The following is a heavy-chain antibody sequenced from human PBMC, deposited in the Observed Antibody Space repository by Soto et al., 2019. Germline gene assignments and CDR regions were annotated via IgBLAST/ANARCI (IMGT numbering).Heavy chain of an antibody. V-gene: IGHV5-51*01. J-gene: IGHJ6*02. CDR1: GYTFTNYW. CDR3: AASIFYYGMDV. Sequence: PGESLKISCKGSGYTFTNYWIGWVRQMPGKGPEWMGSIYPGDSDTEYNPSFQGQVTISAHKSITTTYLQWSSLKASDTAIYYCAASIFYYGMDVWGQGTPVTVS. CDR2: IYPGDSDT.